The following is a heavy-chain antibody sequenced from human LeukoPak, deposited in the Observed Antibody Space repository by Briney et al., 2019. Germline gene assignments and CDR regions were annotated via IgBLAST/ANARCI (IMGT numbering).Heavy chain of an antibody. V-gene: IGHV4-34*01. D-gene: IGHD2-15*01. CDR1: GGSFSGYY. CDR3: AREPGVRGSFDI. CDR2: INHSGST. J-gene: IGHJ3*02. Sequence: SETLSLTCAVYGGSFSGYYWSWIRQPPGKGLEWIGEINHSGSTSYNPSLKSRVTISVDTSKNQFSLKLSSVTAADTAVYYCAREPGVRGSFDIWGQGTKVTVSS.